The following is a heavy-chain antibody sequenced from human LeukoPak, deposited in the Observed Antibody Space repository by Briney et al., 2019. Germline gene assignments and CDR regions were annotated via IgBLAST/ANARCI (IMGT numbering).Heavy chain of an antibody. CDR2: IYYSVST. Sequence: SETLSLTCTVSGGSVSSGGYYWSWIRQHPGKCLEWIGYIYYSVSTYYNPSLKSRVTISVDTSKNQFSLKPSSVTAADTAVYYCARDMGVGATRYFDYWGQGTLVTVSS. CDR3: ARDMGVGATRYFDY. V-gene: IGHV4-31*03. J-gene: IGHJ4*01. D-gene: IGHD1-26*01. CDR1: GGSVSSGGYY.